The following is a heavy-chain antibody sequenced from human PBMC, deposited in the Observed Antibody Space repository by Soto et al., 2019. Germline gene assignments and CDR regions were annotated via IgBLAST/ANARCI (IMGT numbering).Heavy chain of an antibody. CDR2: INPNSGGT. J-gene: IGHJ5*02. D-gene: IGHD6-13*01. CDR3: APLPPPAALAGDSFDP. V-gene: IGHV1-2*02. CDR1: GYTFTGYY. Sequence: QVQLVQSGAEVKKPGASVKVSCKASGYTFTGYYMHWVRQAPGQGLEWMGWINPNSGGTNYAQKLQGRVTMTRDTSISTAYMELSRLRSDYTAVYYCAPLPPPAALAGDSFDPWGQGTLVTVSS.